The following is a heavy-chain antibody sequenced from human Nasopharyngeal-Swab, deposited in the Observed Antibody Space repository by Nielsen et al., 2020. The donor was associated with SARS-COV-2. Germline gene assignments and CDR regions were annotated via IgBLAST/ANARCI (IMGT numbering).Heavy chain of an antibody. Sequence: SETLSLTCTVSGDPISIGGYNWSWIRQNPGKGLEWIGYIFHSGTTYYNPSLQSRVIISVDTSKNQFSLTLNSVTAADTAIYHCARVTSNSFDSWGQGTLVSVSS. CDR1: GDPISIGGYN. D-gene: IGHD4-23*01. CDR2: IFHSGTT. V-gene: IGHV4-31*03. CDR3: ARVTSNSFDS. J-gene: IGHJ5*01.